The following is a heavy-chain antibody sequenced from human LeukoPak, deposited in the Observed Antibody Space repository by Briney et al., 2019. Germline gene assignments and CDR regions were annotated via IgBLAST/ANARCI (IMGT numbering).Heavy chain of an antibody. Sequence: GASVKVPCKASGGTFSSYAISWMRQAPGQGLEWMGGIIPIFGTANYAQKFQGRVTITTDESTSTAYMELSSLRSEDTAVYYCARASLLIQWTLDYWGQGTLVTVSS. J-gene: IGHJ4*02. V-gene: IGHV1-69*05. CDR1: GGTFSSYA. CDR3: ARASLLIQWTLDY. D-gene: IGHD2-2*01. CDR2: IIPIFGTA.